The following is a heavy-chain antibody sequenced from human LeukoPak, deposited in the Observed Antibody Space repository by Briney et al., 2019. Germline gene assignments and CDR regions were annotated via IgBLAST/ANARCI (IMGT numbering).Heavy chain of an antibody. Sequence: PGGSLRLSCAASGFTFSSYLMHWIRQAPGKGLVWVSRINNDGSSTNYADSVKGRFTISRDNAKNTVYLQMNSLRGEDTAVYYCARGYCSSTSCPLFDYWGQGTLVTVSS. J-gene: IGHJ4*02. V-gene: IGHV3-74*01. D-gene: IGHD2-2*01. CDR3: ARGYCSSTSCPLFDY. CDR2: INNDGSST. CDR1: GFTFSSYL.